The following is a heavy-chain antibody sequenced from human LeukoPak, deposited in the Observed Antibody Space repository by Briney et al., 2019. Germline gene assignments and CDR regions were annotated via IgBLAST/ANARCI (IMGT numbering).Heavy chain of an antibody. D-gene: IGHD6-19*01. V-gene: IGHV1-46*01. CDR1: GYTFTSYY. J-gene: IGHJ6*02. CDR3: AREPGIAVAGTDYYYYGMDV. CDR2: INPSGGST. Sequence: GASVKVSCKASGYTFTSYYMHWVRQAPGQGLEWMGIINPSGGSTSYAQKFQGRVTMTRDTSTSTVYMELSSLRSEDTAVYYCAREPGIAVAGTDYYYYGMDVWGQGATVTVSS.